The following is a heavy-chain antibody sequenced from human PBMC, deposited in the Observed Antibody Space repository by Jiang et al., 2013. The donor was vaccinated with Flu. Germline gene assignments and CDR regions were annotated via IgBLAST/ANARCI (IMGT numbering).Heavy chain of an antibody. CDR3: ARGCGGDCYDY. J-gene: IGHJ4*02. CDR1: SYD. Sequence: SYDMHWVRQATGKGLEWVSAIGTAGDTYYPGSVKGRFTISRENAKNSLYLQMNSLRAEDTAVYYCARGCGGDCYDYWGQGTLVTVSS. CDR2: IGTAGDT. V-gene: IGHV3-13*01. D-gene: IGHD2-21*02.